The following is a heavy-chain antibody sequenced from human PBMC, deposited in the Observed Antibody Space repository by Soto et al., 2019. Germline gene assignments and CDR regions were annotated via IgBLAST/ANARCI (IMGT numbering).Heavy chain of an antibody. J-gene: IGHJ6*02. Sequence: EVQLVESGGGLVQPGGSLRLSCAASGFTVSTDWMYWVRQAPGKGLEWVSVIRGGGNTFYADSVEGRFTISRDKSKNTVYLQMNSLRAEDTGVSYCVSEKYYYGMDVWGQGSTVSVSS. CDR2: IRGGGNT. CDR3: VSEKYYYGMDV. CDR1: GFTVSTDW. V-gene: IGHV3-66*01.